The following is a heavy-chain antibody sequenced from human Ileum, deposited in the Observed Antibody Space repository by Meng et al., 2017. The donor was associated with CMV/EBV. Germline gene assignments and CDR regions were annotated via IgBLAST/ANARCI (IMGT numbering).Heavy chain of an antibody. J-gene: IGHJ3*02. V-gene: IGHV3-30*04. CDR3: AREAFLDDFDI. CDR1: GFTFNIFA. Sequence: GESLKIFCAASGFTFNIFAIHWVRQTPGKGLEWVGFVSPDGGNSFFAGSVRGRFTVSRDNSENTVFLHMNSLRVEDTAIYYCAREAFLDDFDIWGEGTMVTVSS. D-gene: IGHD3-3*02. CDR2: VSPDGGNS.